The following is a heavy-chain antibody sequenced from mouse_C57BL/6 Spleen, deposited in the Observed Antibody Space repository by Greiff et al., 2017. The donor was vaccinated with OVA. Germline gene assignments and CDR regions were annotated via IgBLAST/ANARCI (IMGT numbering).Heavy chain of an antibody. V-gene: IGHV1-69*01. CDR3: ASYYYGSSYDYAMDD. Sequence: QVQLQQPGAELVMPGASVKLSCKVSGYTFTSYWMHWVKQRPGQGLEWIGEIDPSDSYTNYNQKIKGKYSLTVDKSSSTAYMQLSSLTSEDSAVYYCASYYYGSSYDYAMDDWSQGTSVTVSS. J-gene: IGHJ4*01. CDR1: GYTFTSYW. D-gene: IGHD1-1*01. CDR2: IDPSDSYT.